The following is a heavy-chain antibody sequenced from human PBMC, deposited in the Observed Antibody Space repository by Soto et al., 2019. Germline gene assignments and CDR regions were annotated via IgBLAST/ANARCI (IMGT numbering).Heavy chain of an antibody. V-gene: IGHV3-21*01. J-gene: IGHJ3*02. CDR3: ARVGGGYQLLHAFDI. CDR1: GFTFSSYS. CDR2: ISSSSSYI. Sequence: GGSLRLSCAASGFTFSSYSMNWVRQAPGKGLEWVSSISSSSSYIYYADSVKGRFTISRDNAKNSLYLPMNSLRAEDTAVYYCARVGGGYQLLHAFDIWGQGTMVTVSS. D-gene: IGHD2-2*01.